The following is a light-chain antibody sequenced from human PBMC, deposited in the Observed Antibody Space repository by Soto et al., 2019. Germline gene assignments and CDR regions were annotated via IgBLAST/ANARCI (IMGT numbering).Light chain of an antibody. CDR3: QQYYSTPRT. CDR2: SAS. CDR1: QSVLYSSNNKNY. Sequence: DIVMTQSPDSLAVSLGERATINCKSSQSVLYSSNNKNYLAWYQQKPGQPPKLLIYSASTRESGVPDRFSGSGSGTDFTLTISSLQAEDVAVYYCQQYYSTPRTFGSGTKVEIK. V-gene: IGKV4-1*01. J-gene: IGKJ4*02.